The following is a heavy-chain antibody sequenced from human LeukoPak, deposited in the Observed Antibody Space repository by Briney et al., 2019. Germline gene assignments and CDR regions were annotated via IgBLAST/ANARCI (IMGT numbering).Heavy chain of an antibody. Sequence: SETLSLTCTVSGGSISSSSYYWGWIRQPPGKGLEWIGSSYYSGSTYYNPSLKSRVTISVDTSKNQFSLKLSSVTAADTAVYYCARMTYYYDSSGQPVETAGYWGQGTLVTVSS. V-gene: IGHV4-39*07. CDR2: SYYSGST. CDR3: ARMTYYYDSSGQPVETAGY. J-gene: IGHJ4*02. CDR1: GGSISSSSYY. D-gene: IGHD3-22*01.